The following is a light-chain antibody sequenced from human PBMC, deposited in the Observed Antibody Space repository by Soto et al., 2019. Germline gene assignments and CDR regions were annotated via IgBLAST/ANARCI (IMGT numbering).Light chain of an antibody. CDR2: AAS. V-gene: IGKV1-39*01. CDR1: QSITTY. CDR3: QQSYSYFWT. J-gene: IGKJ1*01. Sequence: DIQMTQSPSSLSASVGDRVTITCRASQSITTYLNWYQQKPGKAPNLLIYAASSLQSWVPSRFSGSGSGTDFTLTISSLRTEDFATYYCQQSYSYFWTFGQGTKVEFK.